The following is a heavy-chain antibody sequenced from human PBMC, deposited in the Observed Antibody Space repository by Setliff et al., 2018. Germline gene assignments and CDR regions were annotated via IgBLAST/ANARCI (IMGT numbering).Heavy chain of an antibody. CDR2: ISSSGSLI. V-gene: IGHV3-11*01. CDR1: GFTFSDYY. D-gene: IGHD6-19*01. CDR3: ATKAVAGT. Sequence: GGSLRLSCATSGFTFSDYYMSWIRQTPGKGLEWVAYISSSGSLIYYPDSVKGRLTISRDNAKKSVDLQMNSLRAEDTAVYYCATKAVAGTGGQGTLVTVSS. J-gene: IGHJ4*02.